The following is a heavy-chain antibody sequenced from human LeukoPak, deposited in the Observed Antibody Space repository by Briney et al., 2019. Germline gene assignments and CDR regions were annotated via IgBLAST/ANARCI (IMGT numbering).Heavy chain of an antibody. CDR2: INHSGST. CDR1: GGSFSGYY. V-gene: IGHV4-34*01. CDR3: ARVQGSRGYSYGRPGGAFDI. Sequence: SETLSLTCAVYGGSFSGYYWSWIRQPPGKGLEWIGEINHSGSTNYNPSLKSRATISVDTSKNQFSLKLSSVTAADTAVYYCARVQGSRGYSYGRPGGAFDIWGQGTMVTVSS. J-gene: IGHJ3*02. D-gene: IGHD5-18*01.